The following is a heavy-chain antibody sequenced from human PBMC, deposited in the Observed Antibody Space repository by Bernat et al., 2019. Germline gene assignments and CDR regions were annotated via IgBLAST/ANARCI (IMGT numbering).Heavy chain of an antibody. V-gene: IGHV3-11*05. Sequence: QVQLVESGGGLVKPGGSLRLSCAASGFTFSDYYMSWIRQAPGKGLEWVSYISTSSSYTNYADSVKGRFIISRDNAKNSLYLQMNSLRVEDTAVYYCASVVGSDAFDIWGKGTMVSVSS. CDR3: ASVVGSDAFDI. D-gene: IGHD1-26*01. J-gene: IGHJ3*02. CDR1: GFTFSDYY. CDR2: ISTSSSYT.